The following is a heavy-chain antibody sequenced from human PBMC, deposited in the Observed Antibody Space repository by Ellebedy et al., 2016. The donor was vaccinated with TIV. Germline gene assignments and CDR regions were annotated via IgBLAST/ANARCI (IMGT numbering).Heavy chain of an antibody. V-gene: IGHV3-7*03. CDR2: IKQDGSEK. J-gene: IGHJ4*02. D-gene: IGHD2-8*01. CDR3: ARPGKPYAIDY. CDR1: GFTFGTYW. Sequence: PGGSLRLSCAASGFTFGTYWMSWVRQAPGKGLEWVANIKQDGSEKYYVDSVKGRFTISGDNAKNSLYLQMSSLRAEDTAVYYCARPGKPYAIDYWGQGILVTVSS.